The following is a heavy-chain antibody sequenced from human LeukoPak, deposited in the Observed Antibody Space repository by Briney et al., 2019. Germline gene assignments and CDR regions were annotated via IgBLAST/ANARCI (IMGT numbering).Heavy chain of an antibody. V-gene: IGHV3-21*01. CDR3: VRALERYNWNYDESY. Sequence: GGSLRLSCAASGFTFSSYSMNWVRQAPGKGLEWVSSISSSSSYIYYADSVKGRFTISRDNAKNSLYLQMNSLRAEDTAVYYCVRALERYNWNYDESYWGQGTPVTVSS. D-gene: IGHD1-7*01. J-gene: IGHJ4*02. CDR2: ISSSSSYI. CDR1: GFTFSSYS.